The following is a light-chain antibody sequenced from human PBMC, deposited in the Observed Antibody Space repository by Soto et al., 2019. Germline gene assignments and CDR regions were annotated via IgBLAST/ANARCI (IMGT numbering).Light chain of an antibody. CDR2: GAF. CDR3: QQRNVWPPVT. J-gene: IGKJ5*01. Sequence: EIVLTQSPATLSLSPGERATLSCIASPSFTNFLAWYQQKPGQAPRLLIYGAFNRATGIPARFSGSGSGTDFTLTISSLEPEDSAVYYCQQRNVWPPVTFGQGTRLEIK. CDR1: PSFTNF. V-gene: IGKV3-11*01.